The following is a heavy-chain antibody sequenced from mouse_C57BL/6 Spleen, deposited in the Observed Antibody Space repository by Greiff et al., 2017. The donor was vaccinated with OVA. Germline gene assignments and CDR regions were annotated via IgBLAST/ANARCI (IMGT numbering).Heavy chain of an antibody. CDR2: ISSGGDYI. CDR1: GFTFSSYA. CDR3: TREDYGYYFDY. J-gene: IGHJ2*01. Sequence: EVKVVESGAGLVKPGGSLKLSCAASGFTFSSYAMSWVRQTPEKRLEWVAYISSGGDYIYYADTVKGRFTISRDNARNTLYLQMSSLKSEDTAMYYCTREDYGYYFDYWGQGTTLTVSS. D-gene: IGHD1-1*01. V-gene: IGHV5-9-1*02.